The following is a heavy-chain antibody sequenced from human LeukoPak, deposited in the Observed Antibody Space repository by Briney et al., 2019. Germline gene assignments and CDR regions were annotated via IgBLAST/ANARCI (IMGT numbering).Heavy chain of an antibody. CDR2: ISSSGSTI. Sequence: GGSLRLSCAASGFTFSSYEMNWVRQAPGKGLEWVSYISSSGSTIYYADSVKGRFTISRDNAKNSLYLQMNSLRAEDTAVYYCAKESSGGWHDAFDIWGQGTMVTVSS. V-gene: IGHV3-48*03. CDR1: GFTFSSYE. D-gene: IGHD6-19*01. J-gene: IGHJ3*02. CDR3: AKESSGGWHDAFDI.